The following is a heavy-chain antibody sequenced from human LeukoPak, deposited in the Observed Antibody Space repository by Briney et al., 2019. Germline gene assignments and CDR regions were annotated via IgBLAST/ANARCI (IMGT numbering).Heavy chain of an antibody. D-gene: IGHD6-19*01. CDR1: GFVVSAND. CDR3: ARGLLGYSGLFRD. CDR2: TYSDGRT. V-gene: IGHV3-66*01. J-gene: IGHJ4*02. Sequence: GGSLRLSCVVSGFVVSANDVSWVRQAPGKGLEWVSITYSDGRTFYADSVKDRFTISRDNSHNTVYLQIKNMRSEDTAIYFCARGLLGYSGLFRDWGQGTLITVSS.